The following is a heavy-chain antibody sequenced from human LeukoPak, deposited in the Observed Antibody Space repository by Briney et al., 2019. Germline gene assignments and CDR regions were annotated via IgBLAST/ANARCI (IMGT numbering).Heavy chain of an antibody. CDR1: GYSFTDYW. CDR2: IYPGDSDT. D-gene: IGHD6-13*01. J-gene: IGHJ4*02. Sequence: PGESLKISCKASGYSFTDYWIGWVRQMPGKGLEWMTIIYPGDSDTRYSPSFQGQITISADKSISTVYLQWSSLKASDTAMYYCARFAHWYSRAEYWGQGTLVTVSS. V-gene: IGHV5-51*01. CDR3: ARFAHWYSRAEY.